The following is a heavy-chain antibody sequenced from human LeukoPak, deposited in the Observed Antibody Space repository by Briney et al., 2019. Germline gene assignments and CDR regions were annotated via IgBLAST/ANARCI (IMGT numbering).Heavy chain of an antibody. CDR2: IYYSGST. D-gene: IGHD3-3*01. CDR3: ARFFGYYYHYYMDV. J-gene: IGHJ6*03. CDR1: GGSISSHY. Sequence: SETLSLTCTVSGGSISSHYWSWIRQPPGKGLEWIGYIYYSGSTNYNPSLKSRVTISADTSKNQFSLKLSSVTAADTAVYYCARFFGYYYHYYMDVWGKGTTVTVSS. V-gene: IGHV4-59*11.